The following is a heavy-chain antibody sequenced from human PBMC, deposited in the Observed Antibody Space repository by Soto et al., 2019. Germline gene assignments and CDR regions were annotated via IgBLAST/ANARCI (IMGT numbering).Heavy chain of an antibody. J-gene: IGHJ2*01. V-gene: IGHV4-31*03. CDR3: ARDLKNWYFDL. CDR1: GDSITGGGYY. Sequence: QVQLQESGPGLVKPSQTLSLTCTVSGDSITGGGYYWSWIRQHPGKGLEWIGSIYYSGNTYYNPSLQSRVSISLYTANQFSLRLNSVTGAYTAVYYCARDLKNWYFDLWGRGTLVAVSS. CDR2: IYYSGNT.